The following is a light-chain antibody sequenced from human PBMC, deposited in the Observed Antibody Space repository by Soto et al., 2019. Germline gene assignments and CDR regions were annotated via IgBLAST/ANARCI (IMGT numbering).Light chain of an antibody. CDR3: QQYDNLPLT. Sequence: DIQMTQSPSSLSASVGDRVTITFQASQDISHYLNWYQQKPGKAPKLLIYDASSLETGVTYRFSGSGSGTDFPFTISSLEPEDSATYYCQQYDNLPLTFGGGTKVEIK. CDR2: DAS. V-gene: IGKV1-33*01. CDR1: QDISHY. J-gene: IGKJ4*01.